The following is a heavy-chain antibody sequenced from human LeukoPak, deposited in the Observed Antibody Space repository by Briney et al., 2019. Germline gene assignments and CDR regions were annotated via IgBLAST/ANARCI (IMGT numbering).Heavy chain of an antibody. Sequence: SVTVSCTASGGTFSSYAISWVRQAPGQGLEWMGGIIPIFGTANYAQKFQGRVTITADESTSTAYMELSSLRSEDTAVYYCARGFMVRGVIIHRPVDGMDVWGQGTTVTVSS. CDR1: GGTFSSYA. D-gene: IGHD3-10*01. CDR3: ARGFMVRGVIIHRPVDGMDV. V-gene: IGHV1-69*13. CDR2: IIPIFGTA. J-gene: IGHJ6*02.